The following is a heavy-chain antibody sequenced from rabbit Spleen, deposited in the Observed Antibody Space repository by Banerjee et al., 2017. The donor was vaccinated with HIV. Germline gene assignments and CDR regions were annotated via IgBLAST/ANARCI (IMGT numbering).Heavy chain of an antibody. CDR2: IFGGSTGTI. V-gene: IGHV1S45*01. Sequence: ELEESGGGLVKPGGSLKLSCKASGFDFSNYGVTWVRQAPGKGLEWIGTIFGGSTGTIDYASWAKGRFTISKTSSTTVTLQMTSLTAADTATYFCARDFDFWGPGTLVTVS. CDR1: GFDFSNYG. J-gene: IGHJ4*01. CDR3: ARDFDF.